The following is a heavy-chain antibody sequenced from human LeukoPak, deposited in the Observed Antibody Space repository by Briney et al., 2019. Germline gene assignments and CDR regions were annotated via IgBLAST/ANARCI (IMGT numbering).Heavy chain of an antibody. CDR2: IYYSGST. CDR1: GGSTSSNSYY. J-gene: IGHJ6*02. D-gene: IGHD3-10*01. CDR3: ARGNYGLGSYGDKRLYYYYYGMDV. Sequence: PSETLSLTCTVSGGSTSSNSYYWGWIRHPPGKGLEWIGSIYYSGSTYYNPSLKSRVTISVDTSKNQFSLKLSSVTAADTAVYYCARGNYGLGSYGDKRLYYYYYGMDVWGQGTTVTVSS. V-gene: IGHV4-39*07.